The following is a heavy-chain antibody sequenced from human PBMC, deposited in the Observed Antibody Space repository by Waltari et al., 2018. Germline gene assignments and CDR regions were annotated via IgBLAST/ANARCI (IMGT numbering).Heavy chain of an antibody. CDR2: VFTSGRT. CDR3: ARAQERRDAFDF. J-gene: IGHJ3*01. CDR1: GGSMSNHY. D-gene: IGHD1-1*01. Sequence: QVQLQESGPGLVKPSATLFLTCTVSGGSMSNHYWNWIRQPAGKGLEYMGRVFTSGRTNYNPSRNSRVTMSIDTSKGQFSLELTSVTAADTAIYYCARAQERRDAFDFWGKGTMVTVSS. V-gene: IGHV4-4*07.